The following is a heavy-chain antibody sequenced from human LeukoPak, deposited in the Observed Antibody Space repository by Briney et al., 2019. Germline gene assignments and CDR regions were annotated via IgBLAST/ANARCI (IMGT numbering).Heavy chain of an antibody. CDR2: INPSGENT. Sequence: AGGSLRLSCAASGFTFSITGMTWVRQAPGKGLEWVSTINPSGENTHYPDSVKGRFTISRDNSKNTLYLQMDGLRAEDTAIYYCAPDLRGSAWSLDDWGQGTLVTVSS. J-gene: IGHJ4*02. D-gene: IGHD6-13*01. CDR3: APDLRGSAWSLDD. V-gene: IGHV3-23*01. CDR1: GFTFSITG.